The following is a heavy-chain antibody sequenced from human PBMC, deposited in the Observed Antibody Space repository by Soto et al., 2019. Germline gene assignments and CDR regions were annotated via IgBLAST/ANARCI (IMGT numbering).Heavy chain of an antibody. D-gene: IGHD4-17*01. V-gene: IGHV3-23*01. CDR1: GFTFNHYA. CDR3: AKDSTVTTSLYFYYYGFDV. J-gene: IGHJ6*02. CDR2: VSGRGGST. Sequence: VQPLESGGGLVQPGGSLRLACTASGFTFNHYAMSWVRQAPGKGLEWVSAVSGRGGSTKYADSVKGRFIISRDNSNSTLYLQMDSLRGEDTAVYYCAKDSTVTTSLYFYYYGFDVWGQGTTVTVSS.